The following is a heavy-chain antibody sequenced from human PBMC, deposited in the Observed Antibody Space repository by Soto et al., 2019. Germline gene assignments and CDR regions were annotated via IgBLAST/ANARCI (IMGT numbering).Heavy chain of an antibody. D-gene: IGHD3-3*01. J-gene: IGHJ4*02. V-gene: IGHV4-30-4*01. CDR3: ARVKELRFLEWLSGLYYFDY. CDR1: GGSISSGDYY. Sequence: SATLSLTCTVSGGSISSGDYYWSWIRQPPGKGLEWIGYVYYSGSTYYNPSLKSRVTISVDTSKNQFSLKLSSVTAADTAVYYCARVKELRFLEWLSGLYYFDYWGQGTLVTVSS. CDR2: VYYSGST.